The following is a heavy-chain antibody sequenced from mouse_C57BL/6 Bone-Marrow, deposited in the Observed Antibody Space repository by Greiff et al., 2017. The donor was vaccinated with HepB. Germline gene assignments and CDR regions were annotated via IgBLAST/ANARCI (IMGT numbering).Heavy chain of an antibody. J-gene: IGHJ1*03. CDR1: GFTFSSYA. V-gene: IGHV5-9-1*02. CDR3: TRDDYGSPGWYFDV. D-gene: IGHD1-1*01. CDR2: ISSGGDYI. Sequence: EVQGVESGEGLVKPGGSLKLSCAASGFTFSSYAMSWVRQTPEKRLEWVAYISSGGDYIYYADTVKGRFTISRDNARNTLYLQMSSLKSEDTAMYYCTRDDYGSPGWYFDVWGTGTTVTVSS.